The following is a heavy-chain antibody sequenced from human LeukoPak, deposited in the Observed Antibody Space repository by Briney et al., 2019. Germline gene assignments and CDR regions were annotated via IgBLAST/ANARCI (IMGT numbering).Heavy chain of an antibody. Sequence: SGTLSLTCTISGVSFSTYYWSWIRQSPGKGLEWIGDVNLSGSTNYNPSLNYNPSPKSRVSISIDTSKNQFSLKLTSVAASDAAGEYCARGVWLARDYRGQGTLVTV. D-gene: IGHD6-19*01. V-gene: IGHV4-59*01. CDR2: VNLSGST. CDR3: ARGVWLARDY. J-gene: IGHJ4*02. CDR1: GVSFSTYY.